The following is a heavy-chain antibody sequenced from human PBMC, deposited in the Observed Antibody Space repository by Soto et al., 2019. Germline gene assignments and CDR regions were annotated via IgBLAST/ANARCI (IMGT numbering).Heavy chain of an antibody. CDR1: GYTFTSYG. CDR2: ISAYNGNT. D-gene: IGHD2-15*01. J-gene: IGHJ4*02. CDR3: ARDCSGGSCYSK. Sequence: ASVKVSCKASGYTFTSYGISWVRQAPGQGLEWMGWISAYNGNTNYAQKLQGRVTMTTDKSTSTAYMELSSLRSEDTAVYYCARDCSGGSCYSKWGQGTLVTVSS. V-gene: IGHV1-18*01.